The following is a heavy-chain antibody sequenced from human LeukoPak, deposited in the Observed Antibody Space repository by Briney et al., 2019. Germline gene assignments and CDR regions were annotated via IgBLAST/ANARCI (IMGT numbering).Heavy chain of an antibody. CDR2: IPHDGSNA. D-gene: IGHD3-3*01. CDR1: GFTFTRNC. J-gene: IGHJ5*02. CDR3: ATGSDYYCAS. V-gene: IGHV3-30*03. Sequence: GGSLRLSCVASGFTFTRNCMHWVRQAPGKGLEWVAAIPHDGSNALYADSVKGRFTISRDDSKNTQYLQMNSLRIEDSAMYYCATGSDYYCASWGRGTLVTVSS.